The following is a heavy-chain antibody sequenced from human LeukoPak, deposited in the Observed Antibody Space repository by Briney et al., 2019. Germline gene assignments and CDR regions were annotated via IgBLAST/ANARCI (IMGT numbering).Heavy chain of an antibody. J-gene: IGHJ4*02. CDR2: ISSSGSTI. CDR1: GFTFSSYE. CDR3: ARAITMIVVVPDY. Sequence: GGSLRLSCAASGFTFSSYEMNWVRQAPGKGLEWASYISSSGSTIYYADSVKGRFTISRDNAKNSLYLQMNSLRVEDTAVYYCARAITMIVVVPDYWGQGTLVTVSS. V-gene: IGHV3-48*03. D-gene: IGHD3-22*01.